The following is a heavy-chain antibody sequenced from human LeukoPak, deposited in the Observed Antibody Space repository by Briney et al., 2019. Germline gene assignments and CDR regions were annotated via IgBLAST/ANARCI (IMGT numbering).Heavy chain of an antibody. CDR1: GGTFSSYA. CDR2: ISAYNGNT. V-gene: IGHV1-18*01. D-gene: IGHD4-17*01. Sequence: EASVKVSCKASGGTFSSYAISWVRQAPGQGLEWMGWISAYNGNTNYAQKLQGRVTMTTDTSTSTAYMELRSLRSDDTAVYYCAREGSYGDYGYYYYGMDVWGQGTTVTVSS. J-gene: IGHJ6*02. CDR3: AREGSYGDYGYYYYGMDV.